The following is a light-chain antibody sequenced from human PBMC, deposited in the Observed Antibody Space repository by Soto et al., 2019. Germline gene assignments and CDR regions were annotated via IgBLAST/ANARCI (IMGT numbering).Light chain of an antibody. Sequence: EIVLTQSPGTLSLSPGERATLSCRASQSVSSSYLAWYQQKPGQAPRLLIYGASSRATGIPDRFSGSGSGTDFTLTISRLEPDDFAMYYCQQYNPYSRTFGQGTKVDI. V-gene: IGKV3-20*01. CDR2: GAS. CDR3: QQYNPYSRT. J-gene: IGKJ1*01. CDR1: QSVSSSY.